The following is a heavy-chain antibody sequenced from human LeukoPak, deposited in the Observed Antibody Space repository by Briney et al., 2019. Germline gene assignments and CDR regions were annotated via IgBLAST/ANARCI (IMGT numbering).Heavy chain of an antibody. D-gene: IGHD3-3*01. CDR3: ARFREIPVFGVVTKSTSYFDY. Sequence: GGSLRLSCAASGFTFSSYAMHWVRQAPGKGLEWVAVISYDGSNKYYADSVKGRLTISRDNSKNTLYLQMNSLRAEDTAVYYCARFREIPVFGVVTKSTSYFDYWGQGTLVTVSS. CDR1: GFTFSSYA. J-gene: IGHJ4*02. V-gene: IGHV3-30*04. CDR2: ISYDGSNK.